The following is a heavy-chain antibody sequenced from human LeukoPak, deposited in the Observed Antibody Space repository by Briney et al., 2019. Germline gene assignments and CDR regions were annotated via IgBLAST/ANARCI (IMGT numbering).Heavy chain of an antibody. J-gene: IGHJ4*02. Sequence: GGSLRLSCAASGFTFSSYWMSWVRQAPGKGLEWVANIKQDGSEKYYVDSVKGRFTISRDNSKNTLYLQMNSLRAEDTAVYYCAKNNFYGSGSYTFGYWGQGTLVTVSS. CDR3: AKNNFYGSGSYTFGY. CDR2: IKQDGSEK. CDR1: GFTFSSYW. D-gene: IGHD3-10*01. V-gene: IGHV3-7*03.